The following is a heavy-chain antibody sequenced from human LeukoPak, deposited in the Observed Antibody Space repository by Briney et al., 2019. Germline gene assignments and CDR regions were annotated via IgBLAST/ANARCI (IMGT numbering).Heavy chain of an antibody. CDR3: AKGGMAVAGFGY. V-gene: IGHV3-23*01. D-gene: IGHD6-19*01. J-gene: IGHJ4*02. CDR1: GFTFTDFW. CDR2: ISGSGGST. Sequence: GGSLRLSCAASGFTFTDFWMMWVRQAPGKGLEWVSAISGSGGSTYYADSVKGRFTISRDNSKNTLYLQMNSLRAEDTAVYYCAKGGMAVAGFGYWGQGTLVTVSS.